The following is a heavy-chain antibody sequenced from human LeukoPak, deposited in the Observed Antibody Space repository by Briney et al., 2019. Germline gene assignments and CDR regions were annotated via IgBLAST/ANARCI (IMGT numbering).Heavy chain of an antibody. V-gene: IGHV4-30-4*08. CDR1: GGSISSSSYY. J-gene: IGHJ4*02. Sequence: PSETLSLTCTVSGGSISSSSYYWGWIRQPPGKGLEWIGYIYYSGSTYYNPSLKSRVTISVDTSKNQFSLKLSSVTAADTAVYYCAREEYMTTGIDYWGQGTLVTVSS. D-gene: IGHD4-17*01. CDR3: AREEYMTTGIDY. CDR2: IYYSGST.